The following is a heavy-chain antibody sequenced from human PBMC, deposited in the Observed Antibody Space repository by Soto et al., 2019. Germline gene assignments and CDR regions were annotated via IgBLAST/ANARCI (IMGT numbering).Heavy chain of an antibody. CDR1: DYY. J-gene: IGHJ4*02. D-gene: IGHD2-2*01. CDR2: INHSGST. V-gene: IGHV4-34*01. Sequence: DYYWSWIRQPPGKGLEWIGEINHSGSTNSKPSLKSRVTISVDKSKNQFPLKLTSVTAADTAVYYCASFRVSYGTSFFDSWGQGTLVTVSS. CDR3: ASFRVSYGTSFFDS.